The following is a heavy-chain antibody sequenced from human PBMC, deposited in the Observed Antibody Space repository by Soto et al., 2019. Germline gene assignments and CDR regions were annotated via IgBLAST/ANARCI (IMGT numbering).Heavy chain of an antibody. CDR2: ISSNGGST. V-gene: IGHV3-64D*06. CDR1: GFTFSSYA. CDR3: VKDRRDIVLMVYANYYGMDV. J-gene: IGHJ6*02. Sequence: PGGSLRLSCSASGFTFSSYAMHWVRQAPGKGLEYVSAISSNGGSTYYADSVKGRFTISRDNSKNTLYLQMSSLRAEDTAVYYCVKDRRDIVLMVYANYYGMDVWGQGTTVTVSS. D-gene: IGHD2-8*01.